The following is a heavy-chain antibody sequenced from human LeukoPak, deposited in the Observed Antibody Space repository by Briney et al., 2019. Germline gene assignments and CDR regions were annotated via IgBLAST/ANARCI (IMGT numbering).Heavy chain of an antibody. J-gene: IGHJ2*01. CDR1: GGSISSGGYS. CDR3: ARSPPREPAAGPYWYFDL. V-gene: IGHV4-30-2*01. D-gene: IGHD6-13*01. CDR2: IYHSGST. Sequence: SETLSLTCTVSGGSISSGGYSWSWIRQPPGKGLEWIGYIYHSGSTYYNPSLKSRVTISVDRSKNQFSLKLSSVTAADTAVYYCARSPPREPAAGPYWYFDLWGRGTLVTVSS.